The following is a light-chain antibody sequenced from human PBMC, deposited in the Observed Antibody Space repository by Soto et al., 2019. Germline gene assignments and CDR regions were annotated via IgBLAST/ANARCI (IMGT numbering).Light chain of an antibody. CDR3: QQHYRAPPT. V-gene: IGKV4-1*01. Sequence: DTVMTQSPDSLAVSLGERATINCKSSQSILYSSKNKNYLAWYQQKPGQPPKLLISWASTRESGVPDRFTGSGSVTDFTLTITNLQAEDAAVYYCQQHYRAPPTVGGGTKVDTK. J-gene: IGKJ4*01. CDR2: WAS. CDR1: QSILYSSKNKNY.